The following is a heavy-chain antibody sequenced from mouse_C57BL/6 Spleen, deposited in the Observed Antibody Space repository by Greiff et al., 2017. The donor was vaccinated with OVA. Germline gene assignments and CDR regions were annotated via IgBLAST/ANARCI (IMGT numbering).Heavy chain of an antibody. CDR3: TFITTVRGYFDV. J-gene: IGHJ1*03. CDR1: GYTFISYW. Sequence: QVQLQQSGAELVMPGASVKLSCKASGYTFISYWMHWVKQRPGQGLEWIGEIDPSDSYTNYNQKFKGKSTLTVDKSSSTAYMQLSSLTSEDSAVYYCTFITTVRGYFDVWGTGTTVTVSS. CDR2: IDPSDSYT. V-gene: IGHV1-69*01. D-gene: IGHD1-1*01.